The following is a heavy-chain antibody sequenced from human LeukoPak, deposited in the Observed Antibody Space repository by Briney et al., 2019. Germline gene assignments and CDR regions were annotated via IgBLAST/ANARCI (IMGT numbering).Heavy chain of an antibody. Sequence: SETLSLTCSVSGGSISSSSSYWGWIRQPPGKGLEWIGSIYYSGSSFDNPALKSRVTISVDTSKNQFSLKLSSVTAADTAVYYCARHRSGWLQSSFDYWGQGTLITVSS. V-gene: IGHV4-39*01. CDR1: GGSISSSSSY. J-gene: IGHJ4*02. CDR2: IYYSGSS. CDR3: ARHRSGWLQSSFDY. D-gene: IGHD5-24*01.